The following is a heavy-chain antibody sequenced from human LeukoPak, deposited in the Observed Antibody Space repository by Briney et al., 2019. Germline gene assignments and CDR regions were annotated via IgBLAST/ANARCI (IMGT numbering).Heavy chain of an antibody. CDR3: AKASRWFYYFDY. CDR2: ISGSGDST. V-gene: IGHV3-23*01. D-gene: IGHD4-23*01. J-gene: IGHJ4*02. Sequence: PGGSLRLSCAASGFTFSSYTMSWVRQAPGKGLEWVSTISGSGDSTYYADSVKGRFTISRDNSKNTLYLQMNSLRAEDTAVYYCAKASRWFYYFDYWGQGTLVTVSS. CDR1: GFTFSSYT.